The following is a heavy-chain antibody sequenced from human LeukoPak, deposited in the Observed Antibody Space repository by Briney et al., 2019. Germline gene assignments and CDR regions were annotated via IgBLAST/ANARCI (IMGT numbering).Heavy chain of an antibody. CDR3: TTGRATVTTLHFYYYYYMDV. CDR1: GFTFSNAW. CDR2: IKSKTDGGTT. J-gene: IGHJ6*03. V-gene: IGHV3-15*01. Sequence: GGSLRLSCAASGFTFSNAWMSWVRQAPGKGLEWVGRIKSKTDGGTTDYPAPVKGRFTISRDDSKNTLYLQMNSLKTEDTAVYYCTTGRATVTTLHFYYYYYMDVWGKGTTVTVSS. D-gene: IGHD4-17*01.